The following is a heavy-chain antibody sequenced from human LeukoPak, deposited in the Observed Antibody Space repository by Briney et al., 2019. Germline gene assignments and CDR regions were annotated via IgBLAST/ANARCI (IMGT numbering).Heavy chain of an antibody. CDR2: ISSSSSTI. Sequence: GGSLRLSCAASGFTFSSYSMNWVRQAPGKGLEWVSYISSSSSTIYYADSVKGRFTISRDNAKNSLYLQMNSLRAEDTAVYYCARANYGYYFDYWGQGTLVTVSS. V-gene: IGHV3-48*04. D-gene: IGHD4/OR15-4a*01. J-gene: IGHJ4*02. CDR1: GFTFSSYS. CDR3: ARANYGYYFDY.